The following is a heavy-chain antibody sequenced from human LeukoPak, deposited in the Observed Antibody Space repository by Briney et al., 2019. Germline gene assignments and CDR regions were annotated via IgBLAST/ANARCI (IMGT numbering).Heavy chain of an antibody. V-gene: IGHV3-48*03. J-gene: IGHJ4*02. D-gene: IGHD3-10*01. CDR2: ISSSGSTI. CDR3: ARDAYYYGSGSYSPKFDY. Sequence: GGSLILSCAASGFTFSSYEMNWVRQAPGKGLEWVSYISSSGSTIYYADSVKGRFTISRDNAKNSLYPQMNSLRAEDTAVYYCARDAYYYGSGSYSPKFDYWGQGTLVTVSS. CDR1: GFTFSSYE.